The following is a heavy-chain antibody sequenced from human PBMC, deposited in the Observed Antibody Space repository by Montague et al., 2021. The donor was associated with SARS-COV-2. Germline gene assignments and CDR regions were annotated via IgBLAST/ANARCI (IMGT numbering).Heavy chain of an antibody. CDR1: GGSINGYY. D-gene: IGHD1-26*01. V-gene: IGHV4-59*08. Sequence: SETLSLTCTVSGGSINGYYWRWIRQSPGKGLDWIGYIHYTGNTNYNPSLKGRVTISQDTSKSQFSLRLSSVTAADTAVYSCARLRTGSYVFDYWGQGTLVTVSS. CDR3: ARLRTGSYVFDY. J-gene: IGHJ4*02. CDR2: IHYTGNT.